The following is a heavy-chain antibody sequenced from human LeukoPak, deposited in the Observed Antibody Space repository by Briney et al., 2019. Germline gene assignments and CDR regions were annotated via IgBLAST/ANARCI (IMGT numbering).Heavy chain of an antibody. CDR2: ISGSGGST. V-gene: IGHV3-23*01. J-gene: IGHJ3*02. D-gene: IGHD5-18*01. Sequence: AGGSLRLSCAASGFTFSSYAMSWVRQAPGKGLEWVSAISGSGGSTYYADSVKGRFTISRDNSKNTLYLQMNSLRAEDTAVYYCAKDDVGYSYGFDAFDIWGQGTMVTVSS. CDR1: GFTFSSYA. CDR3: AKDDVGYSYGFDAFDI.